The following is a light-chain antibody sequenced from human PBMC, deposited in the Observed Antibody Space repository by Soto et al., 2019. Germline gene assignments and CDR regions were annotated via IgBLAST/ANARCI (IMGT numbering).Light chain of an antibody. CDR2: GAS. CDR1: QSVSSSY. CDR3: QQYGSSPVT. V-gene: IGKV3-20*01. J-gene: IGKJ1*01. Sequence: EIVLTQSPGTLSLSPGERATLSCRASQSVSSSYLAWYQQKPGQAPRLLIYGASSRATGIPDRFSGSGSGTGFTLTISRLEPEDFAVYYCQQYGSSPVTFGQGTKVDIK.